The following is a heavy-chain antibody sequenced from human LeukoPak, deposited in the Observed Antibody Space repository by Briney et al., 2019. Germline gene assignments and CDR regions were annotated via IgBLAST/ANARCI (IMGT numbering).Heavy chain of an antibody. D-gene: IGHD5-12*01. Sequence: GGSLRLSCAASGFTFSNYWMHWVRQAPGKGLVWVSRINSDESTTTYADSVKGRFTISRDNVKNTLYLQMNSLRPEDTAVYFCASHGYDHYYFDYWGQGTLVTVSS. CDR2: INSDESTT. J-gene: IGHJ4*02. V-gene: IGHV3-74*01. CDR3: ASHGYDHYYFDY. CDR1: GFTFSNYW.